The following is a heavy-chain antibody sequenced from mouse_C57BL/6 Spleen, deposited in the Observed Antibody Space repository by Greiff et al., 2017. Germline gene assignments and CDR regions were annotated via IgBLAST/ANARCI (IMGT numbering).Heavy chain of an antibody. D-gene: IGHD2-12*01. CDR3: ASYYKGIAY. J-gene: IGHJ3*01. V-gene: IGHV2-6*01. CDR2: IWGVGST. CDR1: GFSLTSYG. Sequence: QVHVKQSGPGLVAPSQSLSITCTVSGFSLTSYGVDWVRQSPGKGLEWLGVIWGVGSTNYNSALKSRLSISKDNSKSQVFLKMNSLQTDDTAMYYCASYYKGIAYWGQGTLVTVSA.